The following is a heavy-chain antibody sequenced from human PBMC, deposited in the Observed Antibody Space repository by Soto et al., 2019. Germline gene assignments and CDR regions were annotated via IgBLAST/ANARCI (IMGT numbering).Heavy chain of an antibody. Sequence: EVQLVESGGGLIQPGGSLRLSCAASGFTVSSNYMSWVRQAPGKGLEWVSVIYSGGSTYYAGSVKGRFTISRDNSKNTPYLQMNQRGGEETGVYYYGRKPGSHGWEGGGWFGPWGQGPLVT. J-gene: IGHJ5*01. CDR3: GRKPGSHGWEGGGWFGP. CDR2: IYSGGST. V-gene: IGHV3-53*01. CDR1: GFTVSSNY. D-gene: IGHD6-19*01.